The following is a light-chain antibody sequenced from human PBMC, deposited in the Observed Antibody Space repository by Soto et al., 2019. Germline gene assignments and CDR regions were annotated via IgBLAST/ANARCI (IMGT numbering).Light chain of an antibody. CDR1: PGVSSH. Sequence: EIVLTQSPATLSLTPGERATLSCRASPGVSSHLAWYQQKPGQAPRLLIFDASTRATGISARFSGSGSGKDFPLTISRLETEDFAVYYWQHRTSWPFTFGPGTKVEIK. CDR3: QHRTSWPFT. V-gene: IGKV3-11*01. CDR2: DAS. J-gene: IGKJ3*01.